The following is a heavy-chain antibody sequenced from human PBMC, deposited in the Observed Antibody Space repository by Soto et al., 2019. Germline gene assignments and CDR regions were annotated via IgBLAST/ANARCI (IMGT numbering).Heavy chain of an antibody. J-gene: IGHJ4*02. CDR3: ARVSGYDWIDY. Sequence: SETLSLTCTVSGGSVNSENHYWVWIRQPPGKGLEWISSIISTGRTYYNPSLRSRVTISVDTSKNQFSLILSSVTAADTAVYYCARVSGYDWIDYWGQGTLVTVSS. V-gene: IGHV4-39*07. D-gene: IGHD5-12*01. CDR1: GGSVNSENHY. CDR2: IISTGRT.